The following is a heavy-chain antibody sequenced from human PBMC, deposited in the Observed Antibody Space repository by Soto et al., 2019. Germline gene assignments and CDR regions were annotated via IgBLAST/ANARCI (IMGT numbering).Heavy chain of an antibody. D-gene: IGHD6-6*01. J-gene: IGHJ4*02. CDR3: ARDIAARRLDY. Sequence: GGSLRLSCAASGGTFRSHGMHWVRQAPGKGLEWVAVIWYDGSNSFYADSVKGRFTISRDNSKNTLFLQMNSLRVEDTAVYYCARDIAARRLDYWGQGTWVTVSS. V-gene: IGHV3-33*01. CDR1: GGTFRSHG. CDR2: IWYDGSNS.